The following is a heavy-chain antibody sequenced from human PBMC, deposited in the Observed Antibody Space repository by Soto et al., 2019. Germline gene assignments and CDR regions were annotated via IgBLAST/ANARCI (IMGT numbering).Heavy chain of an antibody. CDR2: IDYRGTA. J-gene: IGHJ6*02. V-gene: IGHV4-34*01. CDR1: GGSFSGYY. Sequence: SETLSLTCAVYGGSFSGYYWSWIRQTPGKGLEYIGNIDYRGTASYNPSLESRVTISTDTSKNQFSLKLSSVTAADTAFYYCAREGALLFGGNSDYYSTMDVWGQGTTVTVSS. CDR3: AREGALLFGGNSDYYSTMDV. D-gene: IGHD2-21*02.